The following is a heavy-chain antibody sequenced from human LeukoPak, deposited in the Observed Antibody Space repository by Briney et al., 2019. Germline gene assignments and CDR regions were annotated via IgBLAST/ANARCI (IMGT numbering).Heavy chain of an antibody. J-gene: IGHJ4*02. Sequence: GASVKVSCKASGYTFTSHAMHWARQAPGQRLEWMGWINAGNGNTKYSQKFQGRVTITRDTSASTAYMELSSLRSEDTAVYYCARALGLRYFDWLLGGYWGQGTLVTVSS. CDR2: INAGNGNT. D-gene: IGHD3-9*01. CDR1: GYTFTSHA. CDR3: ARALGLRYFDWLLGGY. V-gene: IGHV1-3*01.